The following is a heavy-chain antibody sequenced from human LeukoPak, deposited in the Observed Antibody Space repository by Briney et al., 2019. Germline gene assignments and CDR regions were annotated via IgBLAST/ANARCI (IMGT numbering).Heavy chain of an antibody. J-gene: IGHJ4*02. D-gene: IGHD7-27*01. V-gene: IGHV3-30*04. CDR3: AREPHMGIDY. CDR1: GFTFSSYA. Sequence: PGGSLRLSCAASGFTFSSYAMHWVRQAPGKGLEWVAVISYDGSNKYYADSVKGRFTISRDNSKNTLYLQMNSLRAEDTAVYYCAREPHMGIDYWGQGTLVTVSS. CDR2: ISYDGSNK.